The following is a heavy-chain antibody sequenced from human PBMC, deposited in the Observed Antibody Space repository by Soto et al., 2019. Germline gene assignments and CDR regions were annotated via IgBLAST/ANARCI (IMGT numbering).Heavy chain of an antibody. J-gene: IGHJ5*02. CDR1: GYTFTSYG. D-gene: IGHD3-10*01. CDR2: ISAYNGNT. CDR3: ARDYYGSGRLNAHNWFDP. V-gene: IGHV1-18*01. Sequence: QVQLVQSGAEVKKPGASVKVSCKASGYTFTSYGISWVRQAPGQGLEWMGWISAYNGNTNYAQKLRGRVTVTTDTATSTAYMELRSLRSDDTAVYYCARDYYGSGRLNAHNWFDPWGQGTLVTVSS.